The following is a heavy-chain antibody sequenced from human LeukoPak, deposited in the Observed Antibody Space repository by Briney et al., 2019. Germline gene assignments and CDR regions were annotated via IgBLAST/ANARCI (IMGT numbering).Heavy chain of an antibody. J-gene: IGHJ4*02. V-gene: IGHV3-23*01. CDR1: GFIFDRYG. CDR3: AKQESSGSYPYYFDY. CDR2: ISDSGSRP. Sequence: PGGPLRFSCAASGFIFDRYGMTWVRQAPGEGLKWVSSISDSGSRPYYADSVKGRFTVSRDNSKNTVYVQMNSLRAEDTAIYYCAKQESSGSYPYYFDYWGQGTLVTVSS. D-gene: IGHD3-22*01.